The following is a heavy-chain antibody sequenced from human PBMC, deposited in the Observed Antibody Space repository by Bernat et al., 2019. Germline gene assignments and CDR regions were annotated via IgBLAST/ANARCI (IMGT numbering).Heavy chain of an antibody. CDR2: IYSNGVT. D-gene: IGHD5-18*01. Sequence: EVQLVESGGGLVQPGGSLRLSCAASGFTFSSYWMHWVRQAPGKGLEWVSVIYSNGVTHYADSVKGRFAISRDNSNNTFYLQMNCLRAEDTAMYYCAKESGDAGMARLDVWGQGTTVTVSS. J-gene: IGHJ6*02. CDR1: GFTFSSYW. V-gene: IGHV3-66*01. CDR3: AKESGDAGMARLDV.